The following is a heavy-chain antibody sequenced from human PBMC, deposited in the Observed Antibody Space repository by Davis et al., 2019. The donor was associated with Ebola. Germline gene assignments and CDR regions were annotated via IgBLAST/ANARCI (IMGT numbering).Heavy chain of an antibody. CDR1: GGSISSGGYS. CDR3: ARGKGRSYGGDCFDP. V-gene: IGHV4-30-2*01. Sequence: MPSETLSLTCAVSGGSISSGGYSWNWIRQPPGKGLEWIGYIFHSGSTYYNPSLKSRVAISLATSKNQFSLKLTSVTAADTAIYYCARGKGRSYGGDCFDPWGQGDLVTVSS. CDR2: IFHSGST. J-gene: IGHJ5*02. D-gene: IGHD4-23*01.